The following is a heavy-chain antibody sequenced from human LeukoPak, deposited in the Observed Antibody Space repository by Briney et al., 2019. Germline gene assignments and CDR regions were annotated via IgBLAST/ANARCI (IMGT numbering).Heavy chain of an antibody. Sequence: PGRSLRLSCAASGFTFSGHGMHWVRQAPGKGLEWVTRIRYDGSNKYYADSVKGRFTITRDNSKNTLYLQMDSLRAEDTAVYYCARWTGYSNGWLDYWGQGILVTVSS. CDR3: ARWTGYSNGWLDY. D-gene: IGHD6-19*01. CDR2: IRYDGSNK. CDR1: GFTFSGHG. V-gene: IGHV3-33*01. J-gene: IGHJ4*02.